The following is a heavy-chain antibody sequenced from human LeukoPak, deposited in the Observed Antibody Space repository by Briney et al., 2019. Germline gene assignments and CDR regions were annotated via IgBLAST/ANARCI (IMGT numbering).Heavy chain of an antibody. Sequence: ASVKVSCKASGYTFTSYYMHWVRQAPGQGLEWMGIINPSGGSTSYAQKLQGRVTMTTDTSTSTAYMELRSLRSDDTAVYYCARVGYYDSSGYSPDYYFDYWGQGTLVTVSS. CDR2: INPSGGST. CDR3: ARVGYYDSSGYSPDYYFDY. J-gene: IGHJ4*02. CDR1: GYTFTSYY. V-gene: IGHV1-46*01. D-gene: IGHD3-22*01.